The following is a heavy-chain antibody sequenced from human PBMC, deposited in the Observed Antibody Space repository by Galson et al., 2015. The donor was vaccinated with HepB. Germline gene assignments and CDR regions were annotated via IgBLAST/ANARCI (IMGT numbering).Heavy chain of an antibody. V-gene: IGHV7-4-1*02. CDR1: GYTFTDYV. CDR2: MNTNTGKP. D-gene: IGHD3-3*01. J-gene: IGHJ6*03. CDR3: ARSPLRFLDWLPYYDYYYMDV. Sequence: SVKVSCKASGYTFTDYVVNWVRQAPGQGLEWMGWMNTNTGKPTYAPGFAGRFFSSLDTSVTTAYLQISSLETDDTAVYYCARSPLRFLDWLPYYDYYYMDVWGEGTTVTVSS.